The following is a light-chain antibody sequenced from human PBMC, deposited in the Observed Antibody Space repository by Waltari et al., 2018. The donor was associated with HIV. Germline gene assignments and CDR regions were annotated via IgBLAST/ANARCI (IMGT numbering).Light chain of an antibody. J-gene: IGLJ3*02. Sequence: QSALTQPRSVSGSPGQSVTISCTGTSSDVGGYNYVPWYHQHPGKAPKLMIYDVTKRPSGVPDRFSGSKSGNTASLTISGLQAEDEADYFCCSYAGGYTLVFGGGTKLTVL. V-gene: IGLV2-11*01. CDR1: SSDVGGYNY. CDR3: CSYAGGYTLV. CDR2: DVT.